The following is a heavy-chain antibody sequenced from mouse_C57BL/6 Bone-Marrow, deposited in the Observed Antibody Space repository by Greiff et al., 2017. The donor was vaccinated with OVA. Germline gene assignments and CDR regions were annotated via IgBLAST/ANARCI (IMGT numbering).Heavy chain of an antibody. CDR1: GYSFTGYY. CDR2: INPSTGGT. CDR3: ARFGWLLMDY. D-gene: IGHD2-3*01. Sequence: EVQLQESGPELVKPGASVKISCKASGYSFTGYYMNWVKQSPEKSLEWIGEINPSTGGTTYNQKFKAKATLTVDKSSSTAYMQLKSLTSEDSAIYYCARFGWLLMDYWGQGTSVTVSS. J-gene: IGHJ4*01. V-gene: IGHV1-42*01.